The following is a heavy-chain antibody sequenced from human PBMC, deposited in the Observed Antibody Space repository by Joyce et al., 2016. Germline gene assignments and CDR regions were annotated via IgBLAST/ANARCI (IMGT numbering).Heavy chain of an antibody. CDR1: GDSSSGYY. J-gene: IGHJ6*04. CDR2: INRSGST. CDR3: ARGVDV. Sequence: QVQLQQWGAGLLKPSQTLSLTCAVFGDSSSGYYWTWFRQTPGKGLEWIGEINRSGSTNYNPSLRSRVTIVVDASKNQFSLEVITVTAADTGVYYCARGVDVWGKGTTVIVSS. V-gene: IGHV4-34*01.